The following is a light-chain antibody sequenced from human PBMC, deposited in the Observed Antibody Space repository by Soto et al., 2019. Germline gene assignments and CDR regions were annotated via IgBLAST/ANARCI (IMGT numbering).Light chain of an antibody. CDR2: SAS. CDR1: QSISGTY. J-gene: IGKJ1*01. Sequence: EIVLTQSPATLSLSPGERATLSCRASQSISGTYLAWYQQKPGQAPRLLIYSASTRATGIPDRFSGSGSGTDFTLTISRLEPEDFAVYYCQHYGTSPSTFGRGTKVDI. CDR3: QHYGTSPST. V-gene: IGKV3-20*01.